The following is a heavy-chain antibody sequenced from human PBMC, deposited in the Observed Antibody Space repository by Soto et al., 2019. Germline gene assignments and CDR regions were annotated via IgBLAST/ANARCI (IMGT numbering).Heavy chain of an antibody. D-gene: IGHD3-22*01. Sequence: GSLRLSCAASGFTFSNYWMHWVRQAPGKELVWVSCINSDESTTTYADSVKGRFTISRDNAKNTLYLQMNSLRAEDTAVYYCTTDSYSSIIVVRFDYWGHGNLVTFSS. V-gene: IGHV3-74*01. J-gene: IGHJ4*01. CDR3: TTDSYSSIIVVRFDY. CDR2: INSDESTT. CDR1: GFTFSNYW.